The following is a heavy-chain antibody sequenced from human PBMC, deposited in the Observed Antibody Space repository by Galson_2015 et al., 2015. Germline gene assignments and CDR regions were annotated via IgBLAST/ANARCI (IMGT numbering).Heavy chain of an antibody. J-gene: IGHJ4*02. CDR1: GFTFSTYG. CDR3: AGAAGGTRAFVDY. D-gene: IGHD6-13*01. CDR2: ISYDGVNP. Sequence: SLRLSCAASGFTFSTYGMRWVRQAPGKGLEWVAVISYDGVNPYYTDSVKGRFTISRDNSRSTVFLQMNSLRAEDTAVYFCAGAAGGTRAFVDYWGQGTLVIVSS. V-gene: IGHV3-30*03.